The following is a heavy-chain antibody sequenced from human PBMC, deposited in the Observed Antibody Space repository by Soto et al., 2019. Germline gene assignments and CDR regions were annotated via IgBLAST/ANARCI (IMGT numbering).Heavy chain of an antibody. D-gene: IGHD5-18*01. Sequence: GGSLRLSCAASGFTFSNAWMSWVRQAPGKGLEWVGRIKSKTDGGTTDYAAPVKGRFTISRDDSKNTLYLQMNSLKTEDTAVYYCTTDTAMVRIYYYYYYMDVWGKGTTVTVSS. CDR3: TTDTAMVRIYYYYYYMDV. V-gene: IGHV3-15*01. CDR1: GFTFSNAW. J-gene: IGHJ6*03. CDR2: IKSKTDGGTT.